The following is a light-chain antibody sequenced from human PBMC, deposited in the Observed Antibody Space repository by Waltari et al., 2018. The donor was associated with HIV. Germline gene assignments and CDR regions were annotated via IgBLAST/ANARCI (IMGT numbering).Light chain of an antibody. CDR3: QSYDSNLSGL. CDR2: GNS. Sequence: QSELTQPPSVSAAPGQRVTISCTGSSSNIGAGYAGHWYQQVPGRAPKVVIYGNSNRPSGVPDRFSGSKSGSSASLVITGLQSEDEADYYCQSYDSNLSGLFGGGTKVTVL. V-gene: IGLV1-40*01. CDR1: SSNIGAGYA. J-gene: IGLJ2*01.